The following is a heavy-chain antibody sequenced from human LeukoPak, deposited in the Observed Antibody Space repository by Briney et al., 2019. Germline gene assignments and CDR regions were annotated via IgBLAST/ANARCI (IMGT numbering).Heavy chain of an antibody. CDR1: GYTFTGYY. CDR2: INPNSGGT. CDR3: ARDPPPVIVGGTTADY. J-gene: IGHJ4*02. Sequence: ASVKVSCKASGYTFTGYYIHWVRQAPGQGLEWMGWINPNSGGTNYAQKFQGRVTMTRDTSINTACMEVTRLKSDDTAIYYCARDPPPVIVGGTTADYWGQGTLVTVSS. V-gene: IGHV1-2*02. D-gene: IGHD1-26*01.